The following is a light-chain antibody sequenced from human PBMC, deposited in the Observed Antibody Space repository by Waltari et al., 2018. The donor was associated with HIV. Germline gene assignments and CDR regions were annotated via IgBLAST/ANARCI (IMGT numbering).Light chain of an antibody. CDR1: QSLLNSNGYNY. CDR3: MQALQTPFT. Sequence: DIVMTQSPLSLPVTPGEPASISCRSSQSLLNSNGYNYLDWYVQKPGQSPQLLIYLGSERATGVPDRFSVSGSGTEFTLKISRVEAEDVGVYYCMQALQTPFTFGPGTKLDIK. V-gene: IGKV2-28*01. J-gene: IGKJ3*01. CDR2: LGS.